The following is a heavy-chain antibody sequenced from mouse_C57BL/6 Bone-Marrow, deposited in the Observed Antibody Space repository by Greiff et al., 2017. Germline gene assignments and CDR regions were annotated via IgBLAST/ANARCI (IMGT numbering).Heavy chain of an antibody. CDR3: ARRAGLESWFAY. V-gene: IGHV1-64*01. Sequence: VKLQQPGAELVKPGASVKLSCKASGYTFTSYWMHWVKQRPGQGLEWIGMIHPNSGSTNYNEKFKSKATLTVDKSSSTAYMQLSSLTSEDSAVYYCARRAGLESWFAYWGQGTLVTVSA. CDR2: IHPNSGST. J-gene: IGHJ3*01. CDR1: GYTFTSYW. D-gene: IGHD3-3*01.